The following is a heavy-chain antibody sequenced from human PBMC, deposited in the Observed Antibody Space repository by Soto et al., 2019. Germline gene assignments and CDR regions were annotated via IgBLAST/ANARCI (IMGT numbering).Heavy chain of an antibody. V-gene: IGHV3-21*01. CDR3: ARESYDSSGPSDD. CDR2: ISSSSSYI. CDR1: GFTFSSYS. D-gene: IGHD3-22*01. J-gene: IGHJ4*02. Sequence: XGSLRLSCAASGFTFSSYSMNWVRQAPGKGLDWVSSISSSSSYIYYADSVKGRFTISRDNAKNSLYLQMNSLRAEDTAVYYCARESYDSSGPSDDWGQGTLVTVSS.